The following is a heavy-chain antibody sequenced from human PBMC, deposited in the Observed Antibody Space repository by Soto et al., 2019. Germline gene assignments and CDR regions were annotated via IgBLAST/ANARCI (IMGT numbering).Heavy chain of an antibody. CDR3: ARASYSSSWYLKGGWRYFQH. D-gene: IGHD6-13*01. V-gene: IGHV4-34*01. J-gene: IGHJ1*01. CDR2: INHSGST. CDR1: GGSFSGYY. Sequence: QVQLQQWGAGLLKPSETLSLTCAVYGGSFSGYYWSWIRQPPGKGLEWIGEINHSGSTNYNPSLKSRVTISVDTSKNQFSLKLSSVTAADTAVYYCARASYSSSWYLKGGWRYFQHCGQGTLVTVSS.